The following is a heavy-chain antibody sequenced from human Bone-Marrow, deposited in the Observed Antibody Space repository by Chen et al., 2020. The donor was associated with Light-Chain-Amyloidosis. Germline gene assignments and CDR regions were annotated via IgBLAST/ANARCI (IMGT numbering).Heavy chain of an antibody. CDR3: AREALEYTSTSGGFYFDY. CDR2: ISHVGET. CDR1: GGSISSEFYY. D-gene: IGHD6-6*01. Sequence: HVQLQESGPGLVKPSQTLSLTCTVSGGSISSEFYYSTWIRQLPGGGLEWIGYISHVGETFYSPSLGSRVTMSVDTSQNEFSMRLSSVTAADTAVYYCAREALEYTSTSGGFYFDYWGQGALVTVSA. V-gene: IGHV4-31*03. J-gene: IGHJ4*02.